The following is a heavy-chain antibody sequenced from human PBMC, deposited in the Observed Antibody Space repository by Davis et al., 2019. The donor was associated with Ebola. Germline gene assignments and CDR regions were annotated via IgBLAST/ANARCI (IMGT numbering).Heavy chain of an antibody. CDR1: GFTFSTYW. J-gene: IGHJ6*02. V-gene: IGHV3-74*01. Sequence: HTGGSLRLSCAVSGFTFSTYWMHWVRQAPGKGLVWVSRINSDGSSTSYADSVKGRFTISRDNSKNTLYLQMNSLRAEDTALYHCAKDLTMVQGLITYGMDVWGRGITVTVSS. D-gene: IGHD3-10*01. CDR2: INSDGSST. CDR3: AKDLTMVQGLITYGMDV.